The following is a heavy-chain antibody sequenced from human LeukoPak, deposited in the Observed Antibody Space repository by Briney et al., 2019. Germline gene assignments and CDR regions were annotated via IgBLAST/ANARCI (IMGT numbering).Heavy chain of an antibody. V-gene: IGHV4-59*01. Sequence: SETLSLTCTVSGGSISSYYWSWIRQPPGKGLEWIGYIYYSGSTNYNPSLKSRVTISVDTSKNQFSLKLSSVTAADTAVYYCARGRRYFDWLPHYYYYMDVWGKGTTVTVSS. D-gene: IGHD3-9*01. CDR3: ARGRRYFDWLPHYYYYMDV. CDR1: GGSISSYY. CDR2: IYYSGST. J-gene: IGHJ6*03.